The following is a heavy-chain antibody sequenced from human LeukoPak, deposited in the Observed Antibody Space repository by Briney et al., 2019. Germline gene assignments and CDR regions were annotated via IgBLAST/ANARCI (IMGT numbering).Heavy chain of an antibody. D-gene: IGHD3-3*01. CDR2: IIPIFGTA. CDR3: ARQSYYDFWSGYSLGAFDI. CDR1: EGTFSSYA. J-gene: IGHJ3*02. Sequence: GASVKVSCKASEGTFSSYAISWVRQAPGQGLEWMGGIIPIFGTANYAQKFQGRVTITADESTSTAYMELSSLRSEDTAVYYCARQSYYDFWSGYSLGAFDIWGQGTMVTVSS. V-gene: IGHV1-69*13.